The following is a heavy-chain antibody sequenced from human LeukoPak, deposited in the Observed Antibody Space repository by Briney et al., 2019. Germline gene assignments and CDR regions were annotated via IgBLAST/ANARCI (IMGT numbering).Heavy chain of an antibody. CDR3: ARDPGGNPYFDY. J-gene: IGHJ4*02. CDR2: INPYSGDT. Sequence: GASVKVSCKASGYTFTGYYMHWVRQAPGQGLEWMGWINPYSGDTNYAQKFQGRVTMTRDTSISTAYMDLSRLKSDDTAVYYCARDPGGNPYFDYWGQGTLVTVSS. V-gene: IGHV1-2*02. D-gene: IGHD4-23*01. CDR1: GYTFTGYY.